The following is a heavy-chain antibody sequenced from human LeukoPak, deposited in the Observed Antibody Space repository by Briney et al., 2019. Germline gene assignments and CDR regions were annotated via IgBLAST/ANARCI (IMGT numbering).Heavy chain of an antibody. D-gene: IGHD2-21*02. V-gene: IGHV1-69*13. CDR2: IIPIFGTA. CDR1: GGTFSSYA. CDR3: ARRAALCGGDCQVWFDP. Sequence: SVKVSCKASGGTFSSYAISWVRQAPGQGLERMGGIIPIFGTANYAQKFQGRVTITADESTSTAYMELSSLRSEDTAVYYCARRAALCGGDCQVWFDPWGQGTLVTVSS. J-gene: IGHJ5*02.